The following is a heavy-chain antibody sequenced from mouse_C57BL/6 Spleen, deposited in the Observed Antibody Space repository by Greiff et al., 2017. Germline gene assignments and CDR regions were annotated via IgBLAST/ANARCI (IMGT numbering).Heavy chain of an antibody. D-gene: IGHD1-1*01. CDR1: GYTFTNYW. CDR2: IYPGGGYT. CDR3: ARADYYGSSSYYYAMDY. Sequence: VKLQESGAELVRPGTSVKMSCKASGYTFTNYWIGWAKQRPGHGLEWIGDIYPGGGYTNYNEKFKGKATLTADKSSSTAYMQFSSLTSEDSAIYYCARADYYGSSSYYYAMDYWGQGTSVTVSS. V-gene: IGHV1-63*01. J-gene: IGHJ4*01.